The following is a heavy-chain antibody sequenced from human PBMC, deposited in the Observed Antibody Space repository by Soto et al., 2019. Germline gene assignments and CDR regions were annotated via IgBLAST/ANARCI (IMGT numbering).Heavy chain of an antibody. D-gene: IGHD3-10*01. V-gene: IGHV5-51*01. J-gene: IGHJ4*02. CDR1: GYTFTKSW. CDR3: ARRGDLPYFDY. Sequence: PGGPLKTSCKGSGYTFTKSWIAWVRKMPGKGLEWMGSIHPDDSDTRYSPSFQGQVTISADKSISTAYLQWSSLKASDTAIYYCARRGDLPYFDYWAPGTLVTVSS. CDR2: IHPDDSDT.